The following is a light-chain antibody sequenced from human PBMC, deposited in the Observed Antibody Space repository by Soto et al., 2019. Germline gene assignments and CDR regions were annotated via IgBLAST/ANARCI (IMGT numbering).Light chain of an antibody. Sequence: EIVLTQSPGTLSLSPGERATLSCRASQSVSSSYLAWYQQKPGQAPRLLIYGASSRATGIPDRFSGSGSGTDFTLTISRLEPEDFAVYYCQKYGSSPLTFGQETRLEIK. J-gene: IGKJ5*01. CDR1: QSVSSSY. CDR2: GAS. V-gene: IGKV3-20*01. CDR3: QKYGSSPLT.